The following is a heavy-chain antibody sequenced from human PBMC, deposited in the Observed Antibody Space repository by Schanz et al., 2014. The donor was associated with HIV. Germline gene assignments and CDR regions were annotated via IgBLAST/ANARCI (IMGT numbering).Heavy chain of an antibody. Sequence: QVQLVESGGGVVQPGGSLRLSCAASGFSFSSYGIHWVRQGPGKGLEWVALIWYDGSQKYYADSVKGRFTISRDNSKKMVYLQMNSLRVEDTAVYYCARDILWFGELGGMDVWGQGTTVTVSS. CDR1: GFSFSSYG. D-gene: IGHD3-10*01. V-gene: IGHV3-33*01. CDR3: ARDILWFGELGGMDV. CDR2: IWYDGSQK. J-gene: IGHJ6*02.